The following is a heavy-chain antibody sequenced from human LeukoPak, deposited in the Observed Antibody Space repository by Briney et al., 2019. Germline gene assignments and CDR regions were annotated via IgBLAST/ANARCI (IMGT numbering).Heavy chain of an antibody. D-gene: IGHD6-13*01. CDR1: GFSFSSYW. J-gene: IGHJ6*02. Sequence: PGGSLRLSCAASGFSFSSYWMNWVRQAPGKGLEWVANIKQDGSEQYYVDSVKGRFTISRDNAKNSLFLQMNSLRAEDTAVYYCAREEVTSNWYSAPIYSYFGMDVWGQGTTVTVSS. V-gene: IGHV3-7*01. CDR2: IKQDGSEQ. CDR3: AREEVTSNWYSAPIYSYFGMDV.